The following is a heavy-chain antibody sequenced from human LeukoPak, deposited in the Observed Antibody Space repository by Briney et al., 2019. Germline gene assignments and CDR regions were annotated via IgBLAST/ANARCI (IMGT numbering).Heavy chain of an antibody. J-gene: IGHJ5*02. CDR1: GGSISSSTYY. D-gene: IGHD4-17*01. V-gene: IGHV4-39*01. CDR3: ARSRKYGAVTTYSWFDP. CDR2: VSYTGST. Sequence: SETLSLTCTVSGGSISSSTYYWDWIRQPPGRGLEWIASVSYTGSTTYNPSLKSRVTISVDTSKTQFSLKLSSVTAADTAVYYCARSRKYGAVTTYSWFDPWGRGTLVIVSS.